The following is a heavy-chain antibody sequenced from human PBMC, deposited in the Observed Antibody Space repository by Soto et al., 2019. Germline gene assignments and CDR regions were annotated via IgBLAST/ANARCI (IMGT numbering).Heavy chain of an antibody. CDR1: GYTFTSYA. D-gene: IGHD2-8*02. Sequence: QVQLVQSGAELKKPGASVKVSCKASGYTFTSYALHWVRQAPGQRLEWMGWINAGNGHTXYSREXXXXXXXXXXXXXXXXXXXXXXLKSADTAVFYCARDFAGGLNDAFDFWGQGTMXTVSS. CDR3: ARDFAGGLNDAFDF. CDR2: INAGNGHT. V-gene: IGHV1-3*03. J-gene: IGHJ3*01.